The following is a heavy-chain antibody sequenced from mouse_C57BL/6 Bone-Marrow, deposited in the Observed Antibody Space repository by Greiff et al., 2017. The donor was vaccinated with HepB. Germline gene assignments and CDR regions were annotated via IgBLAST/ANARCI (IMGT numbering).Heavy chain of an antibody. J-gene: IGHJ3*01. CDR1: GFTFSDYG. Sequence: EVKLVESGGGLVKPGGSLKLSCAASGFTFSDYGMHWVRQAPEKGLEWVAYISSGSSTIYYADTVKGRFTISRDNAKNTLFLQMTSLMSEDTAMYYCAMGITTVEAWFAYWGQGTLVTVSA. D-gene: IGHD1-1*01. CDR2: ISSGSSTI. V-gene: IGHV5-17*01. CDR3: AMGITTVEAWFAY.